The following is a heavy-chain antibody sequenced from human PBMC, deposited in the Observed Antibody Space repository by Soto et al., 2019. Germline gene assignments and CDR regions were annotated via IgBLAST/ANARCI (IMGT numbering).Heavy chain of an antibody. CDR2: INAGNGNT. CDR3: ARDQGGIAVAGIYFDY. J-gene: IGHJ4*02. Sequence: ASVKVSCKASGYTFTSYAMHWVRQAPGQRLEWMGWINAGNGNTKYSQKFQGRVTITRDTSASTAYMELSSLRSEDTAVYYCARDQGGIAVAGIYFDYWGQGTLVTVSS. D-gene: IGHD6-19*01. V-gene: IGHV1-3*01. CDR1: GYTFTSYA.